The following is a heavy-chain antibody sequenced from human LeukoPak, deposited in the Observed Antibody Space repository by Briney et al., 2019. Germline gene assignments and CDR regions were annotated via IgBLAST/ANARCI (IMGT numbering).Heavy chain of an antibody. CDR3: ARPSLTGTTLFRAFDI. J-gene: IGHJ3*02. D-gene: IGHD1-20*01. Sequence: EASVKVSCKASGYTFISYGISWVRQAPGQGLEWMGWISAYNGNTNYAQKFQGRVTMNKDTSTSTAYMELRSLRSDDTAVYYCARPSLTGTTLFRAFDIWGQGTMVTVSS. CDR1: GYTFISYG. V-gene: IGHV1-18*01. CDR2: ISAYNGNT.